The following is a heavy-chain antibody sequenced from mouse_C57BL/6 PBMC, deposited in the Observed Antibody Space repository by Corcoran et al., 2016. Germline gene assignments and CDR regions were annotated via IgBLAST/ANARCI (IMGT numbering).Heavy chain of an antibody. Sequence: QIQLVQSGPELKKPGETVKISCKASGYTFTTYGMSWVKQAPGKGLKWMGWINTYSGVPTYADDFKGRFAFSLETSASTDYLQINNLKNEDTATYFCARSRLLRGAMDYWGQGTSVTVSS. CDR1: GYTFTTYG. J-gene: IGHJ4*01. CDR2: INTYSGVP. V-gene: IGHV9-3*01. D-gene: IGHD1-1*01. CDR3: ARSRLLRGAMDY.